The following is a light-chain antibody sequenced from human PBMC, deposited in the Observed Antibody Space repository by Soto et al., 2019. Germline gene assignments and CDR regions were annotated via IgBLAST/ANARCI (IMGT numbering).Light chain of an antibody. CDR3: QQYDSTGFT. CDR1: QSVSSSY. V-gene: IGKV3-20*01. J-gene: IGKJ3*01. Sequence: EIVLTQSPGTLSLSPGERATLSCRASQSVSSSYLGWYQQRPGQAPRLLIYGASSSATGIPDRFSGSGSGTDFTLTISRLEPEDFAVYYCQQYDSTGFTFGPGTKVDIK. CDR2: GAS.